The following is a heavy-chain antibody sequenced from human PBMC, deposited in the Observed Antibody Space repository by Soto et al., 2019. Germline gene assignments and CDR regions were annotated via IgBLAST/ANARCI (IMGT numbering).Heavy chain of an antibody. D-gene: IGHD7-27*01. CDR2: IYSGGST. CDR1: GFTVSSNY. Sequence: PGGSLRLSCAASGFTVSSNYMSWVRQAPGKGLEWVSVIYSGGSTYYADSVKGRFTISRDNSKNTLYLQMNSLRAEDTAVYYCARIYGTGDGDYYYYGMDVWGQGTTVTVSS. J-gene: IGHJ6*02. V-gene: IGHV3-53*01. CDR3: ARIYGTGDGDYYYYGMDV.